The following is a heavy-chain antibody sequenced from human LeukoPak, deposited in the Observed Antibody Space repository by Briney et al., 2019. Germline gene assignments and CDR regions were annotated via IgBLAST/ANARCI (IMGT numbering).Heavy chain of an antibody. D-gene: IGHD2-2*01. CDR3: ASRHLGYCSSTSCPPGYFDY. J-gene: IGHJ4*02. V-gene: IGHV4-61*02. Sequence: SQTLSLTCTVSGGSISSGSYYWSWIRQPAGKGLEWIGRIYTSGSTNYNPSLKSRVTISVDTSKNQFPLKLSSVTAADTAVYYCASRHLGYCSSTSCPPGYFDYWGQGTLVTVSS. CDR2: IYTSGST. CDR1: GGSISSGSYY.